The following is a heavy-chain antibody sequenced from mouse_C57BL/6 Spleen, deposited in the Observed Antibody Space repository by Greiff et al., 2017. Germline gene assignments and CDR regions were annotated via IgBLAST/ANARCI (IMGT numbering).Heavy chain of an antibody. CDR2: ISYDGSN. CDR1: GYSITSGYY. V-gene: IGHV3-6*01. D-gene: IGHD2-5*01. J-gene: IGHJ2*01. CDR3: GRGWSNALDY. Sequence: EVKLQESGPGLVKPSQSLSLTCSVTGYSITSGYYWNWIRQFPGNKLEWMGYISYDGSNNYNPSLKNRISITPDTSKNLYFLRLKSVTTEDTATXYCGRGWSNALDYWGQGTTLTVSS.